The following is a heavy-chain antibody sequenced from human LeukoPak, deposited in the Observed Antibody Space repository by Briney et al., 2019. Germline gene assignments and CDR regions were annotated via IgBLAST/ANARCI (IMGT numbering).Heavy chain of an antibody. D-gene: IGHD2-2*02. CDR2: ISGSGGST. CDR3: AKDLCSSTSCYTANWFDP. J-gene: IGHJ5*02. V-gene: IGHV3-23*01. Sequence: GGSLRLSCAASGFTFSSYAMSWVRQAPGKGLEWVSAISGSGGSTYYADSVNGRFTISRDNSKNTLYLQMNSLRAEDTAVYYCAKDLCSSTSCYTANWFDPWGQGTLVTVSS. CDR1: GFTFSSYA.